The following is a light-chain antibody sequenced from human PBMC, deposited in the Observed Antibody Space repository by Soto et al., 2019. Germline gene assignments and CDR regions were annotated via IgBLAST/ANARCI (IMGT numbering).Light chain of an antibody. CDR3: AAWDDSLRRLL. Sequence: QSVLTQPPSASGTPGQRVTISCSGSSSSFGTYDVYWYQQLPGTAPKLLIYRNNQRPSGVPDQFSGSKSGTSASLAISGLRSEDEADYYCAAWDDSLRRLLFGGGTKVTVL. J-gene: IGLJ2*01. CDR1: SSSFGTYD. V-gene: IGLV1-47*01. CDR2: RNN.